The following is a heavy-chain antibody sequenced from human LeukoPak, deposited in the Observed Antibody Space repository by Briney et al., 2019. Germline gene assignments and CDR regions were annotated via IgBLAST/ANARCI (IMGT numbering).Heavy chain of an antibody. V-gene: IGHV1-2*06. Sequence: GASVKVSCKASGYTFTGYYMHWVRQAAGQGLEWMGRINPNSGGTNYAQKFQGRVTMTRDTSISTAYIELSRLRSDDTAVYYCARSPGPVYFDWLPRVDYFDYWGQGTLLTVSS. CDR3: ARSPGPVYFDWLPRVDYFDY. D-gene: IGHD3-9*01. CDR2: INPNSGGT. J-gene: IGHJ4*02. CDR1: GYTFTGYY.